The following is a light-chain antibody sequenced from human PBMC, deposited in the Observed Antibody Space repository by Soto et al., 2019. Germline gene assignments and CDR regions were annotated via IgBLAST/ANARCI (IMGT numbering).Light chain of an antibody. CDR2: DDN. CDR1: SSNIGGNS. V-gene: IGLV1-51*01. CDR3: GSWDSRLSAYV. Sequence: QSVLTQPPSVSAAPGQKVTISCSGSSSNIGGNSVSWYQQLPGTAPKLLIYDDNKRPSGIPDRFSGSKSGTSATLGITGFQTGDEADYYCGSWDSRLSAYVFGTGTKVTV. J-gene: IGLJ1*01.